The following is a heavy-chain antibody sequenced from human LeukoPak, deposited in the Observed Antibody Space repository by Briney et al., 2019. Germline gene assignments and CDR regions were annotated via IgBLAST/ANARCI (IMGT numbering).Heavy chain of an antibody. D-gene: IGHD3-3*01. CDR1: GFIFTDYG. Sequence: GGSLRLSCAASGFIFTDYGMHWVRQAPGKGLEWLTFIRYDGSDKYYADSVKGRFTISRDNSKNTLYLQMNSLTSEDTAVYYCAREGNTYYDFWSGYPLDYMDVWGKGTTVTVSS. CDR2: IRYDGSDK. V-gene: IGHV3-30*02. CDR3: AREGNTYYDFWSGYPLDYMDV. J-gene: IGHJ6*03.